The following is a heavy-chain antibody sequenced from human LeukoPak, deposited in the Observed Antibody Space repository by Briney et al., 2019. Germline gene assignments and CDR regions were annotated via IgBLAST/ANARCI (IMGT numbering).Heavy chain of an antibody. Sequence: GGSLRLSCAASGFTFSTCSMNWVRQAPGKGLEWVSDISSSSTMYYADSVKGRFTISRDNAKNSLYLQMNSLRAEDKAVYYCATHRGGYFDLWGQGTLVTVSS. J-gene: IGHJ4*02. CDR1: GFTFSTCS. CDR3: ATHRGGYFDL. D-gene: IGHD2-15*01. V-gene: IGHV3-48*01. CDR2: ISSSSTM.